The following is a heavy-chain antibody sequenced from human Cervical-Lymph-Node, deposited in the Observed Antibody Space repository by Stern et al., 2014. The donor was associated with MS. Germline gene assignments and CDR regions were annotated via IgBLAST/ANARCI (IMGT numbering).Heavy chain of an antibody. CDR1: GVMFSSFA. CDR3: ARGVATIQGTDWFDP. V-gene: IGHV1-69*09. Sequence: VQLVESGAEVRKPGSSVKVSCKASGVMFSSFAISWMRQAPGQRFEWMGGIIPVLGITNYAQKFQAGLTISADKSSTTAYMELSNLRSEDTALYYCARGVATIQGTDWFDPWGQGTLVTVSS. CDR2: IIPVLGIT. J-gene: IGHJ5*02. D-gene: IGHD5-12*01.